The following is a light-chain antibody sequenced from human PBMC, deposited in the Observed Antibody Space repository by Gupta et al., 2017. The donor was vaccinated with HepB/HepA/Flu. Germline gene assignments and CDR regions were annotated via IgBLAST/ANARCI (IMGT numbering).Light chain of an antibody. Sequence: DIVLTQSPGTLSLSPGERATLSCRASQSVSSSYLAWYQQKPGQAPRLLIYGASSRATGIPDRFSGSRSGTDFTLTISRLEPEDFAVYYWQQDGSSHTFGPGTKVDIK. CDR2: GAS. V-gene: IGKV3-20*01. J-gene: IGKJ3*01. CDR3: QQDGSSHT. CDR1: QSVSSSY.